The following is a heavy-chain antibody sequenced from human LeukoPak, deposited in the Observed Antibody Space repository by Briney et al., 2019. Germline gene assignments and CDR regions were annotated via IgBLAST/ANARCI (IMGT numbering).Heavy chain of an antibody. Sequence: PSETLSLTCTVSGGSISSGDYYWSWIRQPPGKGLEWIGYIYYSGSTYYNPSLKSRVSISVDTSKNQFSLKLSSVTAADTAVYYCARDYGDYINYSMDVWGQGTTVTVSS. CDR2: IYYSGST. CDR1: GGSISSGDYY. D-gene: IGHD4-17*01. J-gene: IGHJ6*02. CDR3: ARDYGDYINYSMDV. V-gene: IGHV4-30-4*01.